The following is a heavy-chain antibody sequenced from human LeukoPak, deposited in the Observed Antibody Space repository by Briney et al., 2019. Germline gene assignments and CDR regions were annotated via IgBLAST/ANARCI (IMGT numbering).Heavy chain of an antibody. J-gene: IGHJ6*03. Sequence: SGGSLRLSCAASGFTFSSYGMHWVRQAPGKGLEWVAFIQYDGSNKYYADSVKGRFTISRDNSKNTLYLQMNSLRGGDTAVYYCAKDLKGRTNYYYYYMDVWGKGTTVTVSS. CDR1: GFTFSSYG. CDR2: IQYDGSNK. V-gene: IGHV3-30*02. CDR3: AKDLKGRTNYYYYYMDV.